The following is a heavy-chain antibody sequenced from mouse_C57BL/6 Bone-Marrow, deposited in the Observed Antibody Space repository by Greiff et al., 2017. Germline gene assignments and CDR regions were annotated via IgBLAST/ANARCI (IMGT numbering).Heavy chain of an antibody. CDR3: VRGNGGAKVY. V-gene: IGHV10-3*01. CDR2: IRSKSSNYAT. J-gene: IGHJ4*01. CDR1: GFTFNTYA. D-gene: IGHD2-1*01. Sequence: EVKLVESGGGLVQPKGSLKLSCAASGFTFNTYAMHWVRQAPGKGLEWVARIRSKSSNYATSYADSVKDRFTISKDDSTSRLYLQMNNLQTEDTAMYYCVRGNGGAKVYWGQGTSVTVSS.